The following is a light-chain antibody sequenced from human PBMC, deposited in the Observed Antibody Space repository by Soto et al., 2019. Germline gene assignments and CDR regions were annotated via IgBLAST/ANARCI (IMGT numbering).Light chain of an antibody. CDR3: QQRSDWPPSIT. CDR1: QSVSFY. V-gene: IGKV3-11*01. Sequence: EIVLTQSPATLSLSPLERSTLSFISIQSVSFYLAWYQHKPGQAPRLLIYDTSNRATGIPARFSGSGSGTDFTLTISNLEPEDFAVYYCQQRSDWPPSITFGQGTRLEIK. J-gene: IGKJ5*01. CDR2: DTS.